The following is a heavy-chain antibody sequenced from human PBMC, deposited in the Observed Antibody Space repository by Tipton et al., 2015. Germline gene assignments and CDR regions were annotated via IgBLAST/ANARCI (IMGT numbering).Heavy chain of an antibody. CDR2: IHHGGST. D-gene: IGHD7-27*01. CDR3: ARGVNWGGYYYYGMDV. CDR1: GDSISSSNW. V-gene: IGHV4-4*02. Sequence: TLSLTCSVSGDSISSSNWWSWVRQPPGKGLEWIGEIHHGGSTNYNPSLKSRVTMSVDTPKNQFSLHLSSVTAADTAVYYCARGVNWGGYYYYGMDVWGQGTTVTVSS. J-gene: IGHJ6*02.